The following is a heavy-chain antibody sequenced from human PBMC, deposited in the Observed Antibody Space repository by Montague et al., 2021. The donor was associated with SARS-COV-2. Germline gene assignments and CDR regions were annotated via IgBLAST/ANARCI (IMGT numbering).Heavy chain of an antibody. CDR1: GDSMNNYY. CDR3: ARAPVYRSSWYAYFDY. J-gene: IGHJ4*02. Sequence: SETLSLTCTVSGDSMNNYYWSWIRQPPGKGLEWIGYINYSGSTHYHPSLQSRVTLSKDTSKNQFSLRLTPAAAADTAMYFCARAPVYRSSWYAYFDYWGQGTLVTVSS. V-gene: IGHV4-59*01. D-gene: IGHD6-13*01. CDR2: INYSGST.